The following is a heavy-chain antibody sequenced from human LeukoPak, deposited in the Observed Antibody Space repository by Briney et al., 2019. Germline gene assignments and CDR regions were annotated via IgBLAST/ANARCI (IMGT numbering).Heavy chain of an antibody. CDR2: ISSDGSNK. J-gene: IGHJ3*02. CDR3: VEPTGYTNNWYDNPAFQI. V-gene: IGHV3-30*18. Sequence: GGSLRLSCAASGFTFSSYSVNWVRQAPGKGLEWVAVISSDGSNKYFADSVKGRFSISRDNSKNTMYLQMNSLRPEDTAVYFCVEPTGYTNNWYDNPAFQIWGQGTMVTVSS. D-gene: IGHD1-1*01. CDR1: GFTFSSYS.